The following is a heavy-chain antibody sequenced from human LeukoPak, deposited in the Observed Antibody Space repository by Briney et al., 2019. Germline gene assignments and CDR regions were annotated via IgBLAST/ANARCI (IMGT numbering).Heavy chain of an antibody. V-gene: IGHV4-59*11. CDR1: GGSISSHY. J-gene: IGHJ6*03. D-gene: IGHD6-13*01. Sequence: SETLSLTCTVSGGSISSHYWSWIRQPPGKGLEWIGYIYYSGSTNYNPSLKSRVTISVDTSKNQFSLKLSSVTAADTAVYYCARVEKEAGYYYYYYMGVWGKGTTVTVSS. CDR2: IYYSGST. CDR3: ARVEKEAGYYYYYYMGV.